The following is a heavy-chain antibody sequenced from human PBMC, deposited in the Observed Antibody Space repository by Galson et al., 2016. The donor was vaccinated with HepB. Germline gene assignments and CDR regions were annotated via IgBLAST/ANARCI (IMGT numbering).Heavy chain of an antibody. J-gene: IGHJ4*02. D-gene: IGHD3-10*01. CDR1: GFTFSSYA. CDR3: AKGPAYFGSGGFDY. V-gene: IGHV3-23*01. Sequence: SLRLSCAASGFTFSSYAMSWVRQAPGKGLEWVSGFSGIACSPTYADSVNGRFTISRDNSKNTPYLQMNSMRAEDTAVYYCAKGPAYFGSGGFDYWGQGTLVTVSS. CDR2: FSGIACSP.